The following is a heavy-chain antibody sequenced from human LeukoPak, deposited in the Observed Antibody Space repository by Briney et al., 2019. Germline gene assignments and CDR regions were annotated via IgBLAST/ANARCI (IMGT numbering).Heavy chain of an antibody. CDR1: KFTFGAYS. J-gene: IGHJ4*02. V-gene: IGHV3-21*01. CDR2: ISHRGIPT. CDR3: LRGDRRDY. Sequence: GGSLRLSCAASKFTFGAYSMYWVRQAPGEGLGGVSSISHRGIPTYYADSARGRFTISRDNAKNSLYLQMNSLRVEDTAVYYCLRGDRRDYWGQGTLVTVSS.